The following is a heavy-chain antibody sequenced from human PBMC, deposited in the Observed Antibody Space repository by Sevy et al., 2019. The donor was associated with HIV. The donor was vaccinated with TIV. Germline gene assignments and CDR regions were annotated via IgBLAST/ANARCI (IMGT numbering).Heavy chain of an antibody. D-gene: IGHD4-17*01. CDR2: VYSSGTT. CDR3: ARAGIPYGRGSFFDS. V-gene: IGHV4-30-4*08. J-gene: IGHJ4*02. CDR1: GGSISSGDYS. Sequence: SETLSLTCTVSGGSISSGDYSWNWIRQSPGKGLEWIGHVYSSGTTYHNPSLQGPFGISVDTSKNQFFLRLTSVTAADTAVYYRARAGIPYGRGSFFDSWGLGTLVTVSS.